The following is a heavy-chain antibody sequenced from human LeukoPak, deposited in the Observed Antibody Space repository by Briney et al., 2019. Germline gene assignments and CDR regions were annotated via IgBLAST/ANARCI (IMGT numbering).Heavy chain of an antibody. CDR2: ISGGGDAT. Sequence: GGSLRLSCAASGFTFSSYAMSWVRQAPGKGLECVSAISGGGDATYYADPVKGRFTVSRDNPKNTLYLQMDSLRAEDTALYYCTRSAPFYFDYWGQGTLVTVFS. CDR3: TRSAPFYFDY. V-gene: IGHV3-23*01. J-gene: IGHJ4*02. CDR1: GFTFSSYA.